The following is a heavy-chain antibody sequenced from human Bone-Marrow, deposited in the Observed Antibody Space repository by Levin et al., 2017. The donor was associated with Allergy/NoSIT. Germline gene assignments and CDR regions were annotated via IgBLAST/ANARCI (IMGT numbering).Heavy chain of an antibody. CDR1: GGSVNSGSYD. V-gene: IGHV4-39*07. J-gene: IGHJ2*01. Sequence: PSETLSLTCFVSGGSVNSGSYDWGWIRQPPGTGPEWIGTIDFSGRTSYSPSLKSRATISGDTSKNHFYLTLTSVTAADTAVYYCARFQFFDRGYSDLWGRGTLVTVSS. D-gene: IGHD3-9*01. CDR2: IDFSGRT. CDR3: ARFQFFDRGYSDL.